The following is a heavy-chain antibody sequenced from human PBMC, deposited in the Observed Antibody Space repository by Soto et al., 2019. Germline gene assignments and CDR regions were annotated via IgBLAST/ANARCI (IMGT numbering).Heavy chain of an antibody. V-gene: IGHV3-21*01. CDR3: AREGAGYCSSTSCYAPHYGMDV. CDR2: ISSSSSYI. J-gene: IGHJ6*02. D-gene: IGHD2-2*01. CDR1: GFTFSSYS. Sequence: EVQLVESGGGLVKPGGSLRLCCAASGFTFSSYSMNWVRQAPGKGLEWVSSISSSSSYIYYADSAKGRFTISRDNAKNSLYLQMNSLIAEDTAVYYCAREGAGYCSSTSCYAPHYGMDVWGQGTTVTVSS.